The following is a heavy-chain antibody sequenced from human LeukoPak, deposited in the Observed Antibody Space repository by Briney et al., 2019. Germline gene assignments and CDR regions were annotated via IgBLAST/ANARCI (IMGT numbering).Heavy chain of an antibody. D-gene: IGHD3-16*01. J-gene: IGHJ5*02. Sequence: ASVKVSCKASGGTFSSYAISWVRQAPGQGLEWMGWISAYNGNTNYAQKLQGRVTMTTDTSTSTAYMELRSLRSDDTAVYYCARVRSGRFDPWGQGTLVTVSS. V-gene: IGHV1-18*01. CDR3: ARVRSGRFDP. CDR1: GGTFSSYA. CDR2: ISAYNGNT.